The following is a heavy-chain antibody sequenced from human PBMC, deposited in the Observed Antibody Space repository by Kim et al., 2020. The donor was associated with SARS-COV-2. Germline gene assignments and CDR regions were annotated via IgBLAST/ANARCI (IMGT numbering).Heavy chain of an antibody. D-gene: IGHD6-13*01. V-gene: IGHV4-39*01. CDR2: IYYSGST. J-gene: IGHJ3*02. CDR1: GGSISSSSYY. CDR3: ARGDRSSWWREHDAFDI. Sequence: SETLSLTCTVSGGSISSSSYYWGWIRQPPGKGLEWIGSIYYSGSTYYNPSLKSRVTISVDTSKNQFSLKLSSVTAADTAVYYCARGDRSSWWREHDAFDIWGQGTMVTVSS.